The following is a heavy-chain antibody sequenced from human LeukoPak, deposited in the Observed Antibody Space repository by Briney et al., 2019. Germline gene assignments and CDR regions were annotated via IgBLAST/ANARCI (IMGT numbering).Heavy chain of an antibody. V-gene: IGHV3-33*01. Sequence: GGSLTLSCAASGLTFNSYGIHWVRQATGKGLEWVAVIWYDGSNTYYADSVKGRFTISRDNSKNTLYLQMNSLRAEDTAVYYCARDLAGHGAYVIDYWGQGTLVTVSS. D-gene: IGHD4-17*01. CDR2: IWYDGSNT. J-gene: IGHJ4*02. CDR1: GLTFNSYG. CDR3: ARDLAGHGAYVIDY.